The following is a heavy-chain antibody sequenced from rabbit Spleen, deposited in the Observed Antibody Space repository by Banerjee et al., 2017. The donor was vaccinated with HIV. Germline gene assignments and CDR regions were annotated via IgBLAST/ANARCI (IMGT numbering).Heavy chain of an antibody. CDR2: IAGSSSGFT. CDR3: ARDTGSSFSTYGMAL. D-gene: IGHD8-1*01. V-gene: IGHV1S40*01. Sequence: QSLEESGGDLVKPGASLTLTCTASGVSFSSNHYMCWVRQAPGKGLEWISCIAGSSSGFTYSATWAKGRFTISKTSSTTVTLQMTSLTVADTATYFCARDTGSSFSTYGMALWGPGPLVTVS. CDR1: GVSFSSNHY. J-gene: IGHJ6*01.